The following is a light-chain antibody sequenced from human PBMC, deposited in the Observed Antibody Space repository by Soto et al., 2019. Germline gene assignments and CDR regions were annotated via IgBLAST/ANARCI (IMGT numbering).Light chain of an antibody. CDR2: GAS. CDR3: QQYDSSPKT. V-gene: IGKV3-20*01. CDR1: QSVSSN. Sequence: EIVLTQSPVTLSLSPGESATLSCRASQSVSSNLAWHQQKPGQAPRLLIYGASSRATGIPDRFSGSGSGTDFTLTISRLEPEDFAVYYCQQYDSSPKTFGQGTKVDIK. J-gene: IGKJ1*01.